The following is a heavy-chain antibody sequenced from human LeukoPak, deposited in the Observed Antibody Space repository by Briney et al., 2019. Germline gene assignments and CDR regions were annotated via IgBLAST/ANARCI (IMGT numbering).Heavy chain of an antibody. Sequence: ASVKVSCKASGYTFTSYGISWVRQAPGQGLEWMGWISAYNGNTNYAQKLQGRVTMTTDTSTSTAYMELRSLRSGDTAVYYCAKNLGSWSPSSDAFDIWGQGTMVTVSS. CDR3: AKNLGSWSPSSDAFDI. V-gene: IGHV1-18*01. D-gene: IGHD3-10*01. CDR2: ISAYNGNT. CDR1: GYTFTSYG. J-gene: IGHJ3*02.